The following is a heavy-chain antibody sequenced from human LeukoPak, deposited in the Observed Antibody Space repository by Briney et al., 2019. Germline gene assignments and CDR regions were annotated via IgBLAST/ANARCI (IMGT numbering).Heavy chain of an antibody. J-gene: IGHJ3*02. D-gene: IGHD3-10*01. V-gene: IGHV1-69-2*01. CDR1: GYTFTDYY. Sequence: ASVKVSCKVSGYTFTDYYMHWVRQAPGKGLEWMGLVDPEDGETIYAEKFQGRVTITADTSTDTAYMELSSLRSEDTAVYYCATSRITMVRGVSGAFDIWGQGTMVTVSS. CDR3: ATSRITMVRGVSGAFDI. CDR2: VDPEDGET.